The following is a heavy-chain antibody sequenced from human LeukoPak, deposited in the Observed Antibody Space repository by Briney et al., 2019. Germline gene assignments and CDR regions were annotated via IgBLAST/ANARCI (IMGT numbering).Heavy chain of an antibody. J-gene: IGHJ4*02. CDR2: INHSGST. CDR1: GGSFSGYY. V-gene: IGHV4-34*01. D-gene: IGHD3-10*01. Sequence: SETLSLTCAVYGGSFSGYYWSWIRQPPGKGLEWIGEINHSGSTNYNPSLKSRVTISVDTSKNQFSLKLSSVTAADTAVYYCARILIHYYGSGSNFEYWGQGTLVTVSS. CDR3: ARILIHYYGSGSNFEY.